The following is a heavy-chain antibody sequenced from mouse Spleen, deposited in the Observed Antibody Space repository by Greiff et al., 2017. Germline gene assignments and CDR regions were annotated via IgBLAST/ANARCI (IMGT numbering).Heavy chain of an antibody. D-gene: IGHD2-10*02. V-gene: IGHV5-17*02. CDR2: ISSGSSTI. J-gene: IGHJ2*01. Sequence: EVQLVESGGGLVQPGGSRKLSCAASGFTFSSFGMHWVRQAPEKGLEWVAYISSGSSTIYYADTVKGRFTISRDNAKNTLYLQMSSLKSEDTAMYYCARGYGNLYYFDYWGQGTTLTVSS. CDR3: ARGYGNLYYFDY. CDR1: GFTFSSFG.